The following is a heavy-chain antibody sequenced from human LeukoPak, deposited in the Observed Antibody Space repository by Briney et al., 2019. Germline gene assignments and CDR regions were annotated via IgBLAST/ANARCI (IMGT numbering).Heavy chain of an antibody. V-gene: IGHV4-39*01. CDR2: IYYSGST. D-gene: IGHD3-22*01. CDR1: GGSIGSSSYY. Sequence: PSETLSLTCTVSGGSIGSSSYYWGWIRQPPGKGLEWIGNIYYSGSTYYNPSLKSRVTISVDTSKNQFSLKLSSVTAADTAVYYCARHYYDSSGYDYYFDYWGQGTLVTVSP. CDR3: ARHYYDSSGYDYYFDY. J-gene: IGHJ4*02.